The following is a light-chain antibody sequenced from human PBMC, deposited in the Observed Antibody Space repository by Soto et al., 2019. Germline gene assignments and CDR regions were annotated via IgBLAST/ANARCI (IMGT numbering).Light chain of an antibody. CDR3: QQYNSYPFT. CDR2: DAS. V-gene: IGKV1-5*01. Sequence: DIQMTQSPSTLSASVGDRVTITCRASQSISSWLAWYQQKPGKAPKLLIYDASSLASGVPSRFSGSGSGTEFTLTISSLQPDDFAPYYCQQYNSYPFTFGPGTKVDIK. J-gene: IGKJ3*01. CDR1: QSISSW.